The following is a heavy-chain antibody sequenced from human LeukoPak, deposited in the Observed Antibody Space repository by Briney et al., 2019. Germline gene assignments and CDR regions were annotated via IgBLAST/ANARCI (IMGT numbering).Heavy chain of an antibody. D-gene: IGHD3-16*01. V-gene: IGHV3-7*01. CDR2: ITQDSSER. CDR1: GITNYW. J-gene: IGHJ4*02. Sequence: PGGSLRLSGVGPGITNYWMTWVRQAPGKGLESVANITQDSSERYYLDSVKGRFTISRDNTKSSLFLQMNSLRVEDTGIYYCATDLNWVAYWGQGARVTVSS. CDR3: ATDLNWVAY.